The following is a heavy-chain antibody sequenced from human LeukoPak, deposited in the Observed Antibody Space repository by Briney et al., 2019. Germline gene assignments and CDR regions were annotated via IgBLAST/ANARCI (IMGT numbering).Heavy chain of an antibody. V-gene: IGHV3-30-3*01. Sequence: GGSLRLSCAVSGFTFSTYAMHWVRQAPGKGLEWVALISYDGRNKYYADSVKGRFTISRDNSKNTLYLQMNSLRAEDTAVYYCASPFYDFWSGYSGAEGMDVWGQGTTVTVSS. CDR2: ISYDGRNK. CDR3: ASPFYDFWSGYSGAEGMDV. D-gene: IGHD3-3*01. J-gene: IGHJ6*02. CDR1: GFTFSTYA.